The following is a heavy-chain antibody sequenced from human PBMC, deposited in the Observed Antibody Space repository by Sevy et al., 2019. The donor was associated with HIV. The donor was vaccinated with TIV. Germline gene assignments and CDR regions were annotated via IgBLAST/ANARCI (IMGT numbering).Heavy chain of an antibody. Sequence: GGSLRLSCAASGFTFSTSWMSWVRQAPGKGLEWVANIKPDGNQKNYVDSVKGRFTMSRDNAKNSLYLQMNSLKADDKAVYYCARVTHAQKPFYWGRGTLVTVSS. CDR2: IKPDGNQK. J-gene: IGHJ4*02. CDR3: ARVTHAQKPFY. CDR1: GFTFSTSW. V-gene: IGHV3-7*01.